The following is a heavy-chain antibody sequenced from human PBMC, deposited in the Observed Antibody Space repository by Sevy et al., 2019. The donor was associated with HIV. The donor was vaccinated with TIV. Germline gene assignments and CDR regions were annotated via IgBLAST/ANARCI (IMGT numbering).Heavy chain of an antibody. CDR3: ARKDMEENWFDP. CDR1: GYNFASYW. D-gene: IGHD1-1*01. V-gene: IGHV5-51*01. Sequence: GESPKISCQGSGYNFASYWIAWVRQMPGKGLEWMGIIFPGDSETSYSSSFQGQVTISADKSMQTAYLQWSSLKTSDTAIYYCARKDMEENWFDPWGQGTLVTVSS. J-gene: IGHJ5*02. CDR2: IFPGDSET.